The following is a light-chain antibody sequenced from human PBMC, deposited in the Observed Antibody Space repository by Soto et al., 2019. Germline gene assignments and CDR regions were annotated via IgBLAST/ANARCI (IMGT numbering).Light chain of an antibody. CDR1: QSVSSY. CDR3: QQYNDWPLFT. Sequence: EIVMTQSPATLSVSPGETATLSCRASQSVSSYLAWYQQKPGQAPSLLIYGASTRATGIPARFSGSGSGTEFTLTISGLQSEDFAVYSCQQYNDWPLFTFGQGTRLDFK. J-gene: IGKJ5*01. CDR2: GAS. V-gene: IGKV3-15*01.